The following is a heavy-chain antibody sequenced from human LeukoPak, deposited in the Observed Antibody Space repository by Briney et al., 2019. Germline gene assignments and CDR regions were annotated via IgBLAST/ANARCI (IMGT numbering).Heavy chain of an antibody. CDR1: GFIVSSNY. CDR2: IYSGGNT. J-gene: IGHJ4*02. D-gene: IGHD3-22*01. V-gene: IGHV3-53*01. Sequence: GGSLRLSCAASGFIVSSNYMNWVRQAPGKGLEWVSVIYSGGNTYYADSVKGRFTISRDNAKSSLYLQMNSLRAEDTAVYYCARDHSQYYDSLYWGQGTLVTVSS. CDR3: ARDHSQYYDSLY.